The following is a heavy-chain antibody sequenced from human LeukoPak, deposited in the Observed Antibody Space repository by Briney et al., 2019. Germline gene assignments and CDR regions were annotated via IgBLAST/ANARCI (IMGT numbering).Heavy chain of an antibody. J-gene: IGHJ4*02. V-gene: IGHV1-18*01. CDR3: ARGSNIVLMVYSTFDY. D-gene: IGHD2-8*01. CDR2: ISAYNGNT. Sequence: ASVKVSCKASGYTFTSYGISWVRQAPGQGLEWMGWISAYNGNTNYAQKLQGRVTMTRDMSTSTVYMELSSLRSEDTAVYYCARGSNIVLMVYSTFDYWGQGTLVTVSS. CDR1: GYTFTSYG.